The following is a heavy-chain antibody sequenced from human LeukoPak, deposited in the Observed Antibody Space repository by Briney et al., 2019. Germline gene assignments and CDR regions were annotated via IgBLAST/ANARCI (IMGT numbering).Heavy chain of an antibody. Sequence: SETLSLTCAVYGGSFSGYYWSWIRQPPGKGLEWIGEINHSGSTNYNPSLKSRVTISVDTSKNQFSLKLSSVTAADTAVYYCARGGTYYDILTGYFHSYYYYGMDVWGQGTTVTVSS. J-gene: IGHJ6*02. CDR2: INHSGST. CDR3: ARGGTYYDILTGYFHSYYYYGMDV. CDR1: GGSFSGYY. V-gene: IGHV4-34*01. D-gene: IGHD3-9*01.